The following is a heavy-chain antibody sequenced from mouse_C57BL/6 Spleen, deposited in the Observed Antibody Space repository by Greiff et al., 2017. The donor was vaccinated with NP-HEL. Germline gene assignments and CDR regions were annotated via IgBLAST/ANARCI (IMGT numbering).Heavy chain of an antibody. CDR1: GFSLTSYG. CDR2: IWSGGST. J-gene: IGHJ4*01. Sequence: VKLVESGPGLVQPSQSLSITCTVSGFSLTSYGVHWVRQSPGKGLEWLGVIWSGGSTDYNAAFISRLSISKDNSKSQVFFKMNSLQADDTAIYYCARRGDYDRDYYAMDYWGQGTSVTVSS. D-gene: IGHD2-4*01. CDR3: ARRGDYDRDYYAMDY. V-gene: IGHV2-2*01.